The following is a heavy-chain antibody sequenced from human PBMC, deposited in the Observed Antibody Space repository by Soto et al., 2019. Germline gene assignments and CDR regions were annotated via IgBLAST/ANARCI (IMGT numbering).Heavy chain of an antibody. J-gene: IGHJ4*02. CDR3: AKSASAYYKFIDY. V-gene: IGHV3-23*01. CDR1: GFTFNNYA. D-gene: IGHD1-26*01. Sequence: WGWLRLCWASSGFTFNNYAMSWVRQAPGKGLEWVSGISGSGTYTYFADSVRGRFTISRDNSKNTLFLQMSSLRAEDTAIYYCAKSASAYYKFIDYWGQGTMVTVSS. CDR2: ISGSGTYT.